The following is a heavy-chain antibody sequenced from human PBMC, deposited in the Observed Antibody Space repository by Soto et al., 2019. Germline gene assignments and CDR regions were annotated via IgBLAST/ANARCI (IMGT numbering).Heavy chain of an antibody. CDR2: ISSSSSYI. CDR3: ARDGWYCSSTSCYYYYMDV. D-gene: IGHD2-2*01. J-gene: IGHJ6*03. Sequence: PGGSLRLSCAASGFTFSSYSMNWVRQAPGKGLEWVSSISSSSSYIYYADSVKGRFTISRDNAKNSLYLQMNSLRAEDTAVYYCARDGWYCSSTSCYYYYMDVWGKGTTVTVSS. V-gene: IGHV3-21*01. CDR1: GFTFSSYS.